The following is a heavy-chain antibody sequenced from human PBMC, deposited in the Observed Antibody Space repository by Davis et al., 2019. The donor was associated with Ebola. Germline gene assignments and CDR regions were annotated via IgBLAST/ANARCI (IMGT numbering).Heavy chain of an antibody. Sequence: GGSLRLSCAASGLPFTTYSMNWVRQAPGKGLECVSSISSHSDYIYYADSVKGRFTISRDNAKNSLYLQMNSLRAEDTALYYCAKAPGYCSGGSCYSGDYFDYWGQGTLVTVSS. V-gene: IGHV3-21*04. D-gene: IGHD2-15*01. CDR1: GLPFTTYS. CDR3: AKAPGYCSGGSCYSGDYFDY. CDR2: ISSHSDYI. J-gene: IGHJ4*02.